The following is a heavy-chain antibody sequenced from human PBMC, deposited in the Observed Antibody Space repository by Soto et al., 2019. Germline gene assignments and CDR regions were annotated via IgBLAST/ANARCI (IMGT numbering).Heavy chain of an antibody. J-gene: IGHJ4*02. CDR3: ARGAYGDYAY. V-gene: IGHV4-31*03. Sequence: QVHLQESGPGLVKPSQTLSLTCTVSGASISSGGYYWSWFRQHPGKGLEWIGYIYYTGTTDYNPSLKSRVXIXXDTSETQFSLNLSSVTAADTAVYYCARGAYGDYAYWGQGTLVTVSS. D-gene: IGHD4-17*01. CDR1: GASISSGGYY. CDR2: IYYTGTT.